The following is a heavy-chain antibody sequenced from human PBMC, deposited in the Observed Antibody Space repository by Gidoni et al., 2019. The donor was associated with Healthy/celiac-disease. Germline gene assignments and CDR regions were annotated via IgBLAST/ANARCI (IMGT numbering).Heavy chain of an antibody. CDR1: GFTFSSYA. CDR3: AKIAAADTFFDY. Sequence: TDSGFTFSSYAMSWVRQAPGKGLEWVSAISGSGGRTYYADSVKGRFTISRDNSKNTLYLQMNSLRAEDTAVYYCAKIAAADTFFDYWGQGTLVTVSS. D-gene: IGHD6-13*01. J-gene: IGHJ4*02. V-gene: IGHV3-23*01. CDR2: ISGSGGRT.